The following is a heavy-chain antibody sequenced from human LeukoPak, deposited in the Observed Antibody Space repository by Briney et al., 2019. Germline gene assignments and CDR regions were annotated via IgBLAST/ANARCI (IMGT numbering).Heavy chain of an antibody. CDR1: GFTFSSYW. CDR3: GRVSTSVVPAAMWGYFDY. CDR2: IKQDGSEK. D-gene: IGHD2-2*01. V-gene: IGHV3-7*01. J-gene: IGHJ4*02. Sequence: GGSLRLSCAASGFTFSSYWMSWVRQAPGKGLEWVANIKQDGSEKYYVDSVKGRFTISRDNAKNSLYLQMNSLRAEDTAVYYCGRVSTSVVPAAMWGYFDYWGQGTLVTVSS.